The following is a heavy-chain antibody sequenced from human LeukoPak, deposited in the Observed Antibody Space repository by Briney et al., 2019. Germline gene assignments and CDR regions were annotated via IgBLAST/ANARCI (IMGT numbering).Heavy chain of an antibody. CDR3: ARAYCSGGSCYSPFDY. J-gene: IGHJ4*02. CDR1: GYTFTAYY. V-gene: IGHV1-2*02. CDR2: INPNSGGT. D-gene: IGHD2-15*01. Sequence: ASVKVSCKASGYTFTAYYMHWVRQAPGQGLEWMGWINPNSGGTNYAQKFQGRVTMTRDTSISTAYMELSRLRSDDMAVYYCARAYCSGGSCYSPFDYWGQGTLVTVSS.